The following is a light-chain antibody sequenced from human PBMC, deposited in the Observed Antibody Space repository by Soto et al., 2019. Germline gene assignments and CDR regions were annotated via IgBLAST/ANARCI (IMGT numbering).Light chain of an antibody. CDR1: QSISSN. V-gene: IGKV3-15*01. Sequence: EVVMTQSPATLSVSPGERATLSCRASQSISSNLAWHQQKPGQPPRLLIYGASTRATGIPARFGGSGSGTEFTLTISSLQSEDFAVYYCQQYNNWPPWTFGQGTKVEIK. J-gene: IGKJ1*01. CDR3: QQYNNWPPWT. CDR2: GAS.